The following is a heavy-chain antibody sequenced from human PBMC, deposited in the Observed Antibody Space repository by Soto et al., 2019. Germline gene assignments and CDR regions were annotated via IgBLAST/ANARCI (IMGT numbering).Heavy chain of an antibody. V-gene: IGHV4-59*01. CDR3: ARVPAAARVDY. CDR1: GGSISSYY. J-gene: IGHJ4*02. CDR2: IYYSGST. D-gene: IGHD6-13*01. Sequence: SETLSLTCTVSGGSISSYYWSWIRQPPGKGLEWIGYIYYSGSTNYNPSLKSRVTISVDTSRNQFSLKLSSVTAADTAVYFCARVPAAARVDYWGQGTLVTVSS.